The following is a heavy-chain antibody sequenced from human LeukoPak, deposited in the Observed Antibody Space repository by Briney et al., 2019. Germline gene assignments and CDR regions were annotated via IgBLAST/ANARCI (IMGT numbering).Heavy chain of an antibody. CDR2: IYYSGST. Sequence: SQTLSLTCTVSGGSISSGGYYWSWIRQHPRKGLEWIGYIYYSGSTYYNPSLKSRVTISVDTSKNQFSLKLSSVTAADTAVYYCARAITYYYDSSGYYERPGYDYWGQGTLVTVSS. CDR1: GGSISSGGYY. V-gene: IGHV4-31*03. CDR3: ARAITYYYDSSGYYERPGYDY. D-gene: IGHD3-22*01. J-gene: IGHJ4*02.